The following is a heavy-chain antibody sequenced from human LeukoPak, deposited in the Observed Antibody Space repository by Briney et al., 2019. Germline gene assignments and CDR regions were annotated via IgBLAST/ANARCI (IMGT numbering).Heavy chain of an antibody. D-gene: IGHD1-1*01. V-gene: IGHV4-39*01. Sequence: SETLSLTCTVSGGSVSISNYYWAWIRQPPGEGLEWVGSVYYSGDTYYYPSLKSRATISIDTSKNQFSLRLSSMTAADTAVYYCARLNWDPFSYYFDYWGQGTLVTVSS. CDR3: ARLNWDPFSYYFDY. CDR2: VYYSGDT. CDR1: GGSVSISNYY. J-gene: IGHJ4*02.